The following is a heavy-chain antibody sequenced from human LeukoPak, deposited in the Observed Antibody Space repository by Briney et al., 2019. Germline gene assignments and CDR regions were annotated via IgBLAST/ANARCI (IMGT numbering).Heavy chain of an antibody. V-gene: IGHV3-23*01. Sequence: PGGSLRLSCAASGFTFSHSAMSWVRQAPGKGLEWISTISGSGSDTNYADSVRGRLIISRDNSKNTLFLQMNSLRAADTAVYYCAKNQMSSGYYNFDYWGQGTLVTVSS. D-gene: IGHD3-22*01. CDR2: ISGSGSDT. CDR3: AKNQMSSGYYNFDY. CDR1: GFTFSHSA. J-gene: IGHJ4*02.